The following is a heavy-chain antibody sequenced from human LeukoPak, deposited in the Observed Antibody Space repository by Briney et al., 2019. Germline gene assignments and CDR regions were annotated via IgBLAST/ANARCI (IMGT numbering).Heavy chain of an antibody. CDR1: GFTFSSSA. Sequence: GGSLRLSCAASGFTFSSSAMSWVRQAPGKGLEWVSAISGSGGSTYYADSVKGRFTISRDNSKNTLYLQMNSLRAEDTAVYYCAKDADSSGYYTLGLPWYFDLWGRGTLVTVSS. CDR3: AKDADSSGYYTLGLPWYFDL. D-gene: IGHD3-22*01. V-gene: IGHV3-23*01. J-gene: IGHJ2*01. CDR2: ISGSGGST.